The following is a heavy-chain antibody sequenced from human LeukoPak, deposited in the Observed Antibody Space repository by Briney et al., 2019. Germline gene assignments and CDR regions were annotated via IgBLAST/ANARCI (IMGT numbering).Heavy chain of an antibody. CDR2: MNPDSGNT. V-gene: IGHV1-8*01. Sequence: ASVKPSSTPSGYTFTRYDITRVRQATGQGLEWLGWMNPDSGNTAYTQNFHGRVTMTRSTSISTAYMELSSLTSEDTAVYYCARVWGAVDYWGQGTLVTVSS. CDR1: GYTFTRYD. J-gene: IGHJ4*02. D-gene: IGHD3-16*01. CDR3: ARVWGAVDY.